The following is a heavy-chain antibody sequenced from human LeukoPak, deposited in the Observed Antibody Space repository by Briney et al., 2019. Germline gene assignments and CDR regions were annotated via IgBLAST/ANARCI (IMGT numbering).Heavy chain of an antibody. V-gene: IGHV7-4-1*02. CDR1: GYTFTSYA. J-gene: IGHJ4*02. CDR2: IDTKTGNP. CDR3: AIHPSDSSGYFSY. Sequence: ASVKVSCKASGYTFTSYAMNWVRQAPGQGLEYMGWIDTKTGNPTYTQGFTGRFVFSLDTSVSTAYLQISSLKAEDTAVYYCAIHPSDSSGYFSYWGQGALVTVSS. D-gene: IGHD3-22*01.